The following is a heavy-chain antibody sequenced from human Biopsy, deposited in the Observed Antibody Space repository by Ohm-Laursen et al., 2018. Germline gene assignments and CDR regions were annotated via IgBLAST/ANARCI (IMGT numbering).Heavy chain of an antibody. CDR3: GRAVRNQLLTDP. J-gene: IGHJ5*02. V-gene: IGHV1-8*01. CDR1: GYTFTSYD. D-gene: IGHD1-7*01. Sequence: ASVKVSCKASGYTFTSYDITWVRQASGQGPEWIGWLNSVSGNSNFGQKFRGRVTVTSDASISTAYMELSGLTSDDTATYYCGRAVRNQLLTDPWGQGTLVTVTS. CDR2: LNSVSGNS.